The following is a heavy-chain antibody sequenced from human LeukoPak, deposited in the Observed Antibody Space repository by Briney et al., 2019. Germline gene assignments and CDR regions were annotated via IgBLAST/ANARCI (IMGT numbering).Heavy chain of an antibody. J-gene: IGHJ6*02. CDR3: ARVHGSTSRYTKGRYYYYYGMDV. Sequence: TSETLSLTCTVSAGSISSYYWTWIRQPPGKGLEWIGYIFYSGSTNYNPSLKSRVTISVDTSKNQFSLKLSSVTAADTAVYYCARVHGSTSRYTKGRYYYYYGMDVWGQGTTVTVSS. V-gene: IGHV4-59*01. CDR2: IFYSGST. D-gene: IGHD2-2*02. CDR1: AGSISSYY.